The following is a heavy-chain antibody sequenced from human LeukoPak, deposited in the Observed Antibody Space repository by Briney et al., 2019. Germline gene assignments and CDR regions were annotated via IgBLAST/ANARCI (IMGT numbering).Heavy chain of an antibody. V-gene: IGHV4-39*07. Sequence: SETLSLTCTVSGGSISSSSYYWGWIRQPPGKGLEWIGGIYYSGSTYYNPSLKSRVTISVDTSKNQFSLKLSSVTAADTAVYYCARMTLHAFDIWGQGTMVTVSS. CDR2: IYYSGST. D-gene: IGHD2-21*02. CDR1: GGSISSSSYY. J-gene: IGHJ3*02. CDR3: ARMTLHAFDI.